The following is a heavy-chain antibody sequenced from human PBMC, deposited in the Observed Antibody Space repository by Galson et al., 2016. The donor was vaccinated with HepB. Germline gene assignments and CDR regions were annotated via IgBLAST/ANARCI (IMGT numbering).Heavy chain of an antibody. J-gene: IGHJ4*02. CDR3: ARGTYYFDISASPDNFDY. V-gene: IGHV1-46*01. D-gene: IGHD3-22*01. CDR1: GYTFSYY. Sequence: SVKVSCKASGYTFSYYIHWVRQAPGQGLEWMGIINPSGGSTRYARKFQGRVTMTRDTSTTTVYMELSSLRSEDTAVYYCARGTYYFDISASPDNFDYWGQGTLVTVSS. CDR2: INPSGGST.